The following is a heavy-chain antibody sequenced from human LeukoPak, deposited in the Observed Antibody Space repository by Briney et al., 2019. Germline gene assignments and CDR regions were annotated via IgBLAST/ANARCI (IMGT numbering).Heavy chain of an antibody. CDR2: MNSDGRTI. V-gene: IGHV3-74*01. Sequence: GGSLRLSCAASGFTFSTSWMHWVRQGPGKGPVWVSRMNSDGRTIDYADSVKGRFIISRDNAKNTLYLQMNSLRAEDTAVYYCSRAGSYRFDYWGQGALVTVSS. J-gene: IGHJ4*02. CDR1: GFTFSTSW. D-gene: IGHD3-16*02. CDR3: SRAGSYRFDY.